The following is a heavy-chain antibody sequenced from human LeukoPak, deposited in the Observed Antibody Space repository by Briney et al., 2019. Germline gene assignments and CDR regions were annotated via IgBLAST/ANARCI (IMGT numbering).Heavy chain of an antibody. V-gene: IGHV1-18*04. CDR3: ARGCSGGSCSDNWFDP. CDR1: SYTFTSYG. Sequence: GASVKVSCKASSYTFTSYGISWVRQAPGQGLEWMGWISAYNGNTNYGQKLQGRVTMTTDTSTSTAYMELRSLRSDDTAVYYCARGCSGGSCSDNWFDPWGQGTLVTVSS. D-gene: IGHD2-15*01. CDR2: ISAYNGNT. J-gene: IGHJ5*02.